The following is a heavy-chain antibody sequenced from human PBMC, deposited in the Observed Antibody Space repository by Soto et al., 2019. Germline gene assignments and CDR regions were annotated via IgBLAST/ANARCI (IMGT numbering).Heavy chain of an antibody. CDR1: GASISGFY. D-gene: IGHD1-1*01. V-gene: IGHV4-4*07. CDR3: VRDGTKTLRDWFDP. Sequence: GTLALTGTVSGASISGFYWSGIRKSAGKGLEWIGRIYATGTTDYNPSLKSRVMMSVDTSKKQFSLKLRSVTAADTAVYYCVRDGTKTLRDWFDPWGQGISVTVSS. J-gene: IGHJ5*02. CDR2: IYATGTT.